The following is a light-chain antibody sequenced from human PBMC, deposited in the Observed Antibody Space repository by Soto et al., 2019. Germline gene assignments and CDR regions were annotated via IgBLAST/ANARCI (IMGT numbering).Light chain of an antibody. CDR2: DVS. J-gene: IGLJ2*01. V-gene: IGLV2-14*03. CDR3: SSYSTSSTLVL. Sequence: QSALTQPASVSGSPGQTVIISCTGTSSDIGGSNSVSWCQQHPGRAPKLILFDVSTRPSKIPDRFSGSKSDNTASLTISGLQADDEADYYCSSYSTSSTLVLFGGGTQLTVL. CDR1: SSDIGGSNS.